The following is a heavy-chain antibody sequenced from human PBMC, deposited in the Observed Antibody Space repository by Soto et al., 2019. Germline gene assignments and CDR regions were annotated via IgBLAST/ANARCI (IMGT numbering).Heavy chain of an antibody. D-gene: IGHD3-22*01. V-gene: IGHV4-30-4*01. CDR3: ARDVRHYYDRSGDKRHYGMDV. CDR2: VYYSGST. J-gene: IGHJ6*02. CDR1: GGSIISGDFY. Sequence: QVQRQESGPGLVKPAQSLSLTCTVSGGSIISGDFYWSWIREPPGKGLEWIGYVYYSGSTYYSPSLKSRVSISVDTSNNQFSLKLSSVTAADTAVYYCARDVRHYYDRSGDKRHYGMDVWGQGTTVTVSS.